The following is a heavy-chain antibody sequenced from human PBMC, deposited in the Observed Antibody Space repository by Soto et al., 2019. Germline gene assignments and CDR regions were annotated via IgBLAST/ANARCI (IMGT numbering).Heavy chain of an antibody. CDR1: GYTFTSYA. CDR3: SRDMGFGLSDY. CDR2: INAGNGNT. J-gene: IGHJ4*02. D-gene: IGHD3-10*01. Sequence: QVQLVQSGAEVKKPGASVKVSCKASGYTFTSYAMHWVRQAPGQRLEWMGWINAGNGNTKYSQKFQGRVTITRDTSASTAYMELGSLSSEDKAVSYCSRDMGFGLSDYWGQGTLVTVSS. V-gene: IGHV1-3*01.